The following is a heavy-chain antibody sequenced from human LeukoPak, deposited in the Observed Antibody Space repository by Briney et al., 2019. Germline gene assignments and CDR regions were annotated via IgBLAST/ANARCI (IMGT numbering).Heavy chain of an antibody. CDR2: INPSGGST. D-gene: IGHD3-3*01. J-gene: IGHJ5*02. CDR3: ARDGDYDFWSGYPLNWFDP. V-gene: IGHV1-46*03. Sequence: ASAKVSCKASGYTFTSYYMHWVRQAPGQGLEWMGIINPSGGSTSYAQKFQGRVTMTRDTSTSTVYMELSSLRSEDTAVYYCARDGDYDFWSGYPLNWFDPWGQGTLVTVSS. CDR1: GYTFTSYY.